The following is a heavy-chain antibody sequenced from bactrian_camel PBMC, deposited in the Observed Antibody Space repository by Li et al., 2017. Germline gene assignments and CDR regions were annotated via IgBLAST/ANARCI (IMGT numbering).Heavy chain of an antibody. CDR3: AADRPTGWGACRPTRPATWDY. CDR2: IGSDGPS. V-gene: IGHV3S67*01. D-gene: IGHD5*01. Sequence: VQLVESGGGSVQAGGSLRLSCAYSGYSVNSDCLTWVRQALGKEREGVATIGSDGPSTYADSVKGRATISQDRTALYLQMNNLKPEDTAMYYCAADRPTGWGACRPTRPATWDYWGQGTQVTVS. CDR1: GYSVNSDC. J-gene: IGHJ4*01.